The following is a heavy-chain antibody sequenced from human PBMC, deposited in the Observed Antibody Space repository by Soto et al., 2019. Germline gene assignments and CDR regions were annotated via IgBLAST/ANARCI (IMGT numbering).Heavy chain of an antibody. V-gene: IGHV3-72*01. CDR3: TRAWSETLSSIGY. CDR1: GFTFSDHY. D-gene: IGHD3-3*01. CDR2: SKNKANSYTT. Sequence: GGSLRLSCAAFGFTFSDHYMDWVLQAPGKGLEWVGRSKNKANSYTTEYAASVKGRFTISRDDSKKSLFLQMNSLKTEDTAVYYCTRAWSETLSSIGYWGQGALVTVSS. J-gene: IGHJ4*02.